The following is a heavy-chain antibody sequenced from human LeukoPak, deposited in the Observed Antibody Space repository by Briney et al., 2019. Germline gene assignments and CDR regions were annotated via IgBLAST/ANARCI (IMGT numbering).Heavy chain of an antibody. D-gene: IGHD2-2*01. CDR1: GGTLSSYT. J-gene: IGHJ4*02. Sequence: SVKVSCKASGGTLSSYTISWVRQAPGQGLEWMGRIIPILGIANYAQKFQGRVTITADKSTSTAYMELSSLRSEDTAVYYCARGGYCSSTSCLTYFDYWGQGTLVTVSS. CDR2: IIPILGIA. V-gene: IGHV1-69*02. CDR3: ARGGYCSSTSCLTYFDY.